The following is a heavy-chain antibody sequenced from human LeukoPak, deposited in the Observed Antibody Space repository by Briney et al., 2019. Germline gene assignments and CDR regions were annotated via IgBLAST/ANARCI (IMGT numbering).Heavy chain of an antibody. CDR3: ARDYSREYSSSSGRSPVGY. CDR1: GGSISSSSYY. CDR2: IYYSGST. Sequence: PSETLSLTCTVSGGSISSSSYYWGWIRQPPGKGLEWIGSIYYSGSTYYNPSLKSRVTISVDTSKNQFSLKLSSVTAADTAVYYCARDYSREYSSSSGRSPVGYWGQGTLVTVSS. V-gene: IGHV4-39*07. D-gene: IGHD6-6*01. J-gene: IGHJ4*02.